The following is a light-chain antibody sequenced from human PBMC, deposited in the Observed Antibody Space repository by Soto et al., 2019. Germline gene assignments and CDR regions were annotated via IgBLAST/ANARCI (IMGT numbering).Light chain of an antibody. CDR2: AAS. CDR1: QSISRY. CDR3: QQSYSTPPYT. Sequence: DIQMTQSPSSLSASVGDRATITCRASQSISRYLNWYQQKPGKAPKLLIYAASSLQSGVPPRFSGSGSGTDFTLTISSLQVEDFATYYCQQSYSTPPYTFGQGTKLEIK. J-gene: IGKJ2*01. V-gene: IGKV1-39*01.